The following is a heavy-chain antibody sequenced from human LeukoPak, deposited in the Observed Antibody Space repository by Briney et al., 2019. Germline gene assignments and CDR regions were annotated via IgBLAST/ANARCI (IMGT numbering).Heavy chain of an antibody. CDR1: GFTLSNHR. CDR2: VNRDGSET. V-gene: IGHV3-7*03. Sequence: GGSLRLSCAAPGFTLSNHRMTWVRQVPGRGPEWVANVNRDGSETYYLDSVKGRFTISKGNAKNSLYLQMNSLRAEDTALYHCARNNGMDVWGQGTTVIVSS. CDR3: ARNNGMDV. J-gene: IGHJ6*02.